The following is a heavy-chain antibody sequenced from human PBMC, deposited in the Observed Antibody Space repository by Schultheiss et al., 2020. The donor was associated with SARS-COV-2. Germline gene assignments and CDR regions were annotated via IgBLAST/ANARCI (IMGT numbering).Heavy chain of an antibody. Sequence: SETLSLTCTVSGGSISSSSYYWSWIRQPAGKGLEWIGRVYTSGSTNYNPSLKSRVTMSVDTSKNQFSLKLSSVTAADTAVYYCARVGGYCSSTSCFNWFDPWGQGSLVTVST. CDR2: VYTSGST. J-gene: IGHJ5*02. D-gene: IGHD2-2*01. CDR3: ARVGGYCSSTSCFNWFDP. CDR1: GGSISSSSYY. V-gene: IGHV4-61*02.